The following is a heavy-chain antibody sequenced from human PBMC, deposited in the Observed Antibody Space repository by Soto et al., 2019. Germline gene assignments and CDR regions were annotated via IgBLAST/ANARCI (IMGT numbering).Heavy chain of an antibody. Sequence: EVQLLESGGGLVQPGGSLRLSCAASGFTFSSYAMSWVRQAPGKGLEWVSAISGSGGSTYYADSVKGRFTISRDNSKNTLYLQMNSLRAEYTAVYYCAKDDRGYKCYFDYWGQGTLVTVSS. V-gene: IGHV3-23*01. J-gene: IGHJ4*02. D-gene: IGHD3-22*01. CDR3: AKDDRGYKCYFDY. CDR1: GFTFSSYA. CDR2: ISGSGGST.